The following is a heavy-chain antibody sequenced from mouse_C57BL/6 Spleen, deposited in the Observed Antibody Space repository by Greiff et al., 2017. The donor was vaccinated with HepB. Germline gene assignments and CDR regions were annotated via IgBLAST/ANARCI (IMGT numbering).Heavy chain of an antibody. D-gene: IGHD1-1*01. CDR1: GYTFTSYW. Sequence: QVQLQQPGAELVKPGASVKVSCKASGYTFTSYWMHWVKQRPGQGLEWIGRIHPSDSDTNYNQKFKGKATLTVDKSSSTAYMQLSSLTSEASAVYYCAILMGYYGSDYAMGYWGQGTSVTVSS. J-gene: IGHJ4*01. CDR3: AILMGYYGSDYAMGY. CDR2: IHPSDSDT. V-gene: IGHV1-74*01.